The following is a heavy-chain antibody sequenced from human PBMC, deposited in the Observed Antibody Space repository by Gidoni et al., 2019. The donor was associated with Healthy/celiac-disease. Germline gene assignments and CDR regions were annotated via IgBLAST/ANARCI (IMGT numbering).Heavy chain of an antibody. CDR3: ARVLSWPDTYYYDSIRPGGAFDI. D-gene: IGHD3-22*01. CDR1: GGTFSSYA. CDR2: IIPIFGTA. Sequence: QVQLVQSGAEVKKPGSSVKVSCKASGGTFSSYAISWVRQAPGQGLEWMGGIIPIFGTANYAQKFQGRVTITADESTSTAYMELSSLRSEDTAVYYCARVLSWPDTYYYDSIRPGGAFDIWGQGTMVTVSS. J-gene: IGHJ3*02. V-gene: IGHV1-69*01.